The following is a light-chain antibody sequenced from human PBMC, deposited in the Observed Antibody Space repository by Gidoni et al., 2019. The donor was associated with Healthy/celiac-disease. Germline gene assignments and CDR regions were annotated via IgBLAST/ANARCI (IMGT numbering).Light chain of an antibody. Sequence: EIVMTQSPATLSVSPGERATLSCRASQSVSSNLAWYQQKPGQAPRLPIYGASTRATGIPARFSGSGSGTEFTLTISSLQSEDFAVYYCQQYNNWLATFGQGTKVEIK. CDR1: QSVSSN. J-gene: IGKJ1*01. V-gene: IGKV3-15*01. CDR3: QQYNNWLAT. CDR2: GAS.